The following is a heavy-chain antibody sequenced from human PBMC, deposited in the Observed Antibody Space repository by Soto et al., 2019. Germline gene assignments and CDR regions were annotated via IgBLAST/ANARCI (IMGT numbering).Heavy chain of an antibody. CDR1: GFTFSRYA. D-gene: IGHD2-21*02. CDR3: AKVTVVTAIPDYYYYGMDV. CDR2: ISGSGGST. Sequence: GGSLRLSCAASGFTFSRYAMSWVRQAPGKGLEWVSAISGSGGSTYYADSVKGRFTISRDNSKNTLYLQMNSLRAEDTAVYYCAKVTVVTAIPDYYYYGMDVWGQGTTVTVSS. V-gene: IGHV3-23*01. J-gene: IGHJ6*02.